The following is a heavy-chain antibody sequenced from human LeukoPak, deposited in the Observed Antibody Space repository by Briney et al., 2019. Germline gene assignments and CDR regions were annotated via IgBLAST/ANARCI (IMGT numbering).Heavy chain of an antibody. CDR1: GFTVSSTY. Sequence: GGSLRLSCAASGFTVSSTYMSWVRQAPGKGLKWVSVIYSGGSIYYADSVKGRFTISRDNSKNTLYLQMNSLRAEDTAVYYCARGRGAYYYYMDVWGKGTTVTVSS. V-gene: IGHV3-53*01. J-gene: IGHJ6*03. CDR3: ARGRGAYYYYMDV. D-gene: IGHD3-16*01. CDR2: IYSGGSI.